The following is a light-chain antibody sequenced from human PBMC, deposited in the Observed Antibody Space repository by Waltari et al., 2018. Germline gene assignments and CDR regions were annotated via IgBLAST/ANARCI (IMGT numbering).Light chain of an antibody. J-gene: IGLJ3*02. CDR1: SSDIGSYNL. CDR3: CSYAGSYTWV. CDR2: DVF. V-gene: IGLV2-23*02. Sequence: QSALTQPASVSGSPGQSITISCTGASSDIGSYNLVSWYQQHPGKAPKPMVYDVFYRPSGVSNRFSASKSGNTASLTISGLQAEDEADYYCCSYAGSYTWVFGGGTKLTVL.